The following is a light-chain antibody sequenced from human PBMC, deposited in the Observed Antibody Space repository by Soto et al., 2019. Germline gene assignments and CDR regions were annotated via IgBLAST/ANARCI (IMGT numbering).Light chain of an antibody. Sequence: DLQMTQSPSSLSASVGDRVTITCRASQSISSYLNWYQQKPGKAPKLLIYAASSLQSGVPSRFSGSGSGTDFTLTISSLQPEDFATYYCQQSYSTPTRGTFGQGTKVEIK. V-gene: IGKV1-39*01. CDR3: QQSYSTPTRGT. CDR1: QSISSY. J-gene: IGKJ1*01. CDR2: AAS.